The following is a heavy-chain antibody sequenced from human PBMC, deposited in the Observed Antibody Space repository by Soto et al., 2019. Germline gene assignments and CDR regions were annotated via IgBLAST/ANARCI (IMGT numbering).Heavy chain of an antibody. CDR1: GGSLSGYY. D-gene: IGHD3-16*01. CDR2: INHRGNS. V-gene: IGHV4-34*09. CDR3: AREGGESSDGLYYFDS. Sequence: SETLSLTCAVNGGSLSGYYWSWIRQSPGKGLEWIGEINHRGNSDYNPSLKSRLAISIDASKNQFSLKLSSVTAADTAVYFCAREGGESSDGLYYFDSWGQGSLVTVSS. J-gene: IGHJ4*02.